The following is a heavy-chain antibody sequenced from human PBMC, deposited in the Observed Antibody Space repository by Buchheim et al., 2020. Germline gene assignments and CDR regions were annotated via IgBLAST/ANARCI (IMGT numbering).Heavy chain of an antibody. CDR1: GGSISSGDYY. V-gene: IGHV4-30-4*01. J-gene: IGHJ5*02. CDR2: IYYSGST. Sequence: VQLQESGPGLVKPSQTLSLTCTVSGGSISSGDYYWSWIRQPPGKGLEWIGYIYYSGSTYSNPSLKGRVNISVDTSKNTSHLKLSSVTAADTAVYYCARGVVVAATPGNWFDPWGQGTL. CDR3: ARGVVVAATPGNWFDP. D-gene: IGHD2-15*01.